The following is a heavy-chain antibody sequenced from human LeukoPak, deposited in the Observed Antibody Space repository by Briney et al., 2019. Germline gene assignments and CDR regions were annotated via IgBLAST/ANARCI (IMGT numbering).Heavy chain of an antibody. CDR2: ISSTSSTI. Sequence: GGSLRLSCAASGFTFNSYNLNWVRQAPGKGLEWVSYISSTSSTIYYADSVKGRFTISRDNSKNTLYLQMNSLRAEDTAVYYCAKEPPIAANSHDAFDIWGXGTMVTVSS. CDR1: GFTFNSYN. D-gene: IGHD6-6*01. J-gene: IGHJ3*02. CDR3: AKEPPIAANSHDAFDI. V-gene: IGHV3-48*01.